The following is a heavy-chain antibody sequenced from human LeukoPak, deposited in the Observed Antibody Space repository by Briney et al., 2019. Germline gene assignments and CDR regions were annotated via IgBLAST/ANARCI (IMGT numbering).Heavy chain of an antibody. D-gene: IGHD3-16*01. V-gene: IGHV3-13*01. Sequence: PGGSLRLSCAASGFTFIDYDMHWVRQVLGKGLEWVSAIGIRGDTHYSGSVKGRFTISRENAVSSLYLQMNSLRAEDTAVYYCARERGRGLQYYFDYWGQGTLVTVSS. J-gene: IGHJ4*02. CDR3: ARERGRGLQYYFDY. CDR1: GFTFIDYD. CDR2: IGIRGDT.